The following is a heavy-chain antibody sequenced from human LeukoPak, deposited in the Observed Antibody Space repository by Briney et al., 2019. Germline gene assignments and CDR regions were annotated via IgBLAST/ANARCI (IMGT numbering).Heavy chain of an antibody. J-gene: IGHJ4*02. V-gene: IGHV3-23*01. D-gene: IGHD6-19*01. CDR2: ISGRGGSK. Sequence: PGGSLRLSCAVSGFTFSSYAMSWVRQAPGKGLEWVSGISGRGGSKYYADSVKGRFTISRDNSKNTLYLQMNTLRVEDTAVYYCANKGVPIGSGWYAYWGQGTLVTVSS. CDR3: ANKGVPIGSGWYAY. CDR1: GFTFSSYA.